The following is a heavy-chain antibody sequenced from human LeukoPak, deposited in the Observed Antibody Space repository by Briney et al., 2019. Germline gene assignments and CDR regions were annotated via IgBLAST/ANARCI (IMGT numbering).Heavy chain of an antibody. CDR2: VYYSGTT. CDR1: GGSISLSYYY. J-gene: IGHJ4*02. D-gene: IGHD6-19*01. Sequence: SETLSLTCSVSGGSISLSYYYWGWIRQPPGKVLEWIGSVYYSGTTSYNPSLKSRVTISVDMSKNHFSLRLSSVTAADTAMYYCARGTLYSGWSYYFDYWGQGSQVTVSS. V-gene: IGHV4-39*07. CDR3: ARGTLYSGWSYYFDY.